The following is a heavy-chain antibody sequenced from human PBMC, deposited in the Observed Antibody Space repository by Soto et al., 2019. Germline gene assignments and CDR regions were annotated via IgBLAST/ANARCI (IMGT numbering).Heavy chain of an antibody. V-gene: IGHV4-59*08. CDR2: IYYSGST. Sequence: SETLSLTCTVAGGSISSYYWSWIRQPPGKGLEWIGYIYYSGSTNYNPSLKSRVTISVDTSKNQFSLNLSSVTAADTAVYYCARQYRALAALDYWGQGTLVTVSS. D-gene: IGHD6-19*01. CDR1: GGSISSYY. CDR3: ARQYRALAALDY. J-gene: IGHJ4*02.